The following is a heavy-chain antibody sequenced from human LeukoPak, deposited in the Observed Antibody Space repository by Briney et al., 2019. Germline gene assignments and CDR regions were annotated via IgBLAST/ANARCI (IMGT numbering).Heavy chain of an antibody. Sequence: GASVKVSCKASGYTFTSYDINGVRQPTGKGLEGMGWINPKSGNTDYAQKFQGRVTMTGDTSPSPVYMELSSMRSEDRAVYYCARGATYYDILTGYATYDAFDIWGQGTMVTVSS. CDR1: GYTFTSYD. J-gene: IGHJ3*02. V-gene: IGHV1-8*02. CDR3: ARGATYYDILTGYATYDAFDI. D-gene: IGHD3-9*01. CDR2: INPKSGNT.